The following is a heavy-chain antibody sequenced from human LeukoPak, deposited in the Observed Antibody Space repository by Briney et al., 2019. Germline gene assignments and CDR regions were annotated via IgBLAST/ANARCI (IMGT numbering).Heavy chain of an antibody. CDR3: AREGLYYYGSGTYYKLGFDY. D-gene: IGHD3-10*01. V-gene: IGHV3-33*01. CDR1: GFTFSDSG. J-gene: IGHJ4*02. Sequence: GGSLRLSCAASGFTFSDSGMHWVRQAPGKGLEWVAIIWYDGSDKYYAESVKGRFTISRDNSKNTLYLQMNSLRAEDTAVYYCAREGLYYYGSGTYYKLGFDYWGQGTLVTVSS. CDR2: IWYDGSDK.